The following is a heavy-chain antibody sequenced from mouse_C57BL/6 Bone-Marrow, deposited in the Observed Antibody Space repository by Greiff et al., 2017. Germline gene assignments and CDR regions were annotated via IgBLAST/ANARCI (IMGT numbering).Heavy chain of an antibody. CDR3: SKNYYPDY. Sequence: EVNVVESGGGLVKPGGSLKLSCAASGFTFSDYGMHWVRQAPEKGLEWVAYISSGSSTIYYAHTVKGRFTIYRDNATNTLFLQMASLRSEYTAMYYCSKNYYPDYWGHGTTLTVSS. D-gene: IGHD1-1*01. CDR2: ISSGSSTI. V-gene: IGHV5-17*01. CDR1: GFTFSDYG. J-gene: IGHJ2*01.